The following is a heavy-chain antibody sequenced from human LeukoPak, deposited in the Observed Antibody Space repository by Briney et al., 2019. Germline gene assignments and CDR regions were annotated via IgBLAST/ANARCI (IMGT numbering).Heavy chain of an antibody. J-gene: IGHJ3*02. CDR1: GFTFSSYS. CDR3: ARGGPRKIAAETSRGAGDI. Sequence: GGSLRLSCAASGFTFSSYSMNWVRQAPGKGLEGVSSISSSSSYIYYADSVKGRFTISRDNAKNSLYLQMNSLRAEDTAVYYCARGGPRKIAAETSRGAGDIWGQGTMVTVSS. D-gene: IGHD6-13*01. V-gene: IGHV3-21*01. CDR2: ISSSSSYI.